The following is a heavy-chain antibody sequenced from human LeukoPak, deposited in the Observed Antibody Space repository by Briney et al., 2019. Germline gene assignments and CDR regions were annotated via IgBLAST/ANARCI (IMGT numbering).Heavy chain of an antibody. V-gene: IGHV4-30-4*08. D-gene: IGHD3-10*01. J-gene: IGHJ4*02. Sequence: KSSETLSLTCTVSGDSISSRDYYWSWLRQPPGKGLEWIGYIYYSGSTSYNPSLKSRVTISVDTSKNQFSLRLSSVTAADTAVYYCASQGSGSYGGDYWGQGTLVTVSS. CDR1: GDSISSRDYY. CDR2: IYYSGST. CDR3: ASQGSGSYGGDY.